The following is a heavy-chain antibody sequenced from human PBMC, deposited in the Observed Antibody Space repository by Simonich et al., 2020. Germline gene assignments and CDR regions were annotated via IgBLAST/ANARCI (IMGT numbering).Heavy chain of an antibody. V-gene: IGHV1-2*02. CDR2: ITPNRGGT. Sequence: QVQLVQSGAEVKKPGASVKVSCKASGYTFTGYYMHWVRQAHGQGLEWMGGITPNRGGTNYAQKFQGRVTMTRDTSISTAYMELSRLRSDDTAVYYCARVSGGTAMVTSTFDIWGQGTMVTVSS. D-gene: IGHD5-18*01. CDR1: GYTFTGYY. CDR3: ARVSGGTAMVTSTFDI. J-gene: IGHJ3*02.